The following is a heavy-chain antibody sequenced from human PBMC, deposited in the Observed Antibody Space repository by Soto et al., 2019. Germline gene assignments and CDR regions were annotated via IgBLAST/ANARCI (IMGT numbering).Heavy chain of an antibody. D-gene: IGHD6-6*01. V-gene: IGHV4-61*01. CDR2: VYYSGGT. CDR3: ARGAAARYSWFDR. CDR1: GGSVNSVSYY. J-gene: IGHJ5*02. Sequence: QVQLQESGPGLVKPPETLSLTCTVSGGSVNSVSYYWSWIRQPPGKGLEWVGHVYYSGGTNYNPSLKSRVSISIDTSKNQFSLKLNSVTAADTAVYYCARGAAARYSWFDRWGQGALLTVSS.